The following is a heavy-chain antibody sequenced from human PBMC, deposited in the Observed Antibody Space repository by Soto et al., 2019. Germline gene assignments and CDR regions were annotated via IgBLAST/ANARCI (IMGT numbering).Heavy chain of an antibody. Sequence: GGSLRLSCAASGFTFSSYGMHWVRQAPGKGLEWVAVIWYDGSNKYYADSVKGRFTISRDNSKNTLYLQMNSLRAEDTAVYYCASLASRGQNDYWGQGTLVTVSS. V-gene: IGHV3-33*01. CDR2: IWYDGSNK. J-gene: IGHJ4*02. D-gene: IGHD3-10*01. CDR3: ASLASRGQNDY. CDR1: GFTFSSYG.